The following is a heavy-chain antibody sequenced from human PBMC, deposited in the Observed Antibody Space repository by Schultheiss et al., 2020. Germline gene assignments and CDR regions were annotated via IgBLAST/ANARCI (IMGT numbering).Heavy chain of an antibody. CDR3: ARVLLSGYDTLPDY. V-gene: IGHV3-33*01. CDR1: GFTFSSYG. Sequence: GGSLRLSCAASGFTFSSYGMHWVRQAPGKGLEWVAVIWYDGSNKYYADSVKGRFTISRDNSKNTLYLQMNSLRAEDTAVYYCARVLLSGYDTLPDYWGQGTLVTVSS. D-gene: IGHD5-12*01. CDR2: IWYDGSNK. J-gene: IGHJ4*02.